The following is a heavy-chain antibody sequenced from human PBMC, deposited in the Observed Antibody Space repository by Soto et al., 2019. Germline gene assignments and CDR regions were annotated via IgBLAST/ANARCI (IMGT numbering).Heavy chain of an antibody. Sequence: SXRLSLAASGFPFSSYCMHWVRQAPGKGLDWVAVISYDGSNKYYAYSVKGRFTISRDNSKNTLYRQMKSLRAEDTSVYYCAKVLTVGATTSDYWGQGTLVTVSS. V-gene: IGHV3-30*18. J-gene: IGHJ4*02. CDR1: GFPFSSYC. CDR2: ISYDGSNK. CDR3: AKVLTVGATTSDY. D-gene: IGHD1-26*01.